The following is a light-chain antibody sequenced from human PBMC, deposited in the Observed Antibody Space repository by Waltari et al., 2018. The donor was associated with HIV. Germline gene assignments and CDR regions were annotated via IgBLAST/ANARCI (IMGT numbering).Light chain of an antibody. CDR1: SPHIGSND. CDR3: AAWDDSLNGWV. J-gene: IGLJ3*02. Sequence: QSVLTQPPSTSGTPGQRVTISCSRSSPHIGSNDLYGYRQVPGTTPTLLMYTNNRRPSGVPDRFSGSRSGTSASLAISGLRSGDEADYYCAAWDDSLNGWVFGGGTKLTVL. CDR2: TNN. V-gene: IGLV1-47*01.